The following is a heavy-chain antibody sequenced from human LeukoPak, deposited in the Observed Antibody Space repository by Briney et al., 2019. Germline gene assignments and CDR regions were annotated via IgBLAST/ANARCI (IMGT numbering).Heavy chain of an antibody. CDR3: AKDNSHWLFDY. D-gene: IGHD1-1*01. Sequence: QPGGSLRLSCAASGFNFSTYWMTWVRQAPGKGLEWVAVISSTGNIKNFADSVKGRFTISRDNSKNTLYLQMNTLRAEDTSFYYCAKDNSHWLFDYWGRGTLVTVSS. V-gene: IGHV3-30*18. J-gene: IGHJ4*02. CDR1: GFNFSTYW. CDR2: ISSTGNIK.